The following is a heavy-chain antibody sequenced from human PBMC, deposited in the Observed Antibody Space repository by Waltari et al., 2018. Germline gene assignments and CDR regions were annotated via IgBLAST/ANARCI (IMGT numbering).Heavy chain of an antibody. D-gene: IGHD5-12*01. Sequence: QLLLQESGPGLVTPSETLSLTCTVSGGSINRSNYYWGWVRQSPGKGLEWIESIYYSGRAYYNPTLESRLTISGDTSKNQFSLRLYSVTAADTAVYYCARHWKRNGYRFDPWGQGTRVTVSS. CDR3: ARHWKRNGYRFDP. J-gene: IGHJ5*02. CDR2: IYYSGRA. CDR1: GGSINRSNYY. V-gene: IGHV4-39*01.